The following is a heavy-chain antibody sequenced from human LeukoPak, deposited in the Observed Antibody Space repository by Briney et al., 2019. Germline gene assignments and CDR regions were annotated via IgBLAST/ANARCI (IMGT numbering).Heavy chain of an antibody. CDR3: ARDWWFDP. CDR2: INTDGSTI. Sequence: GGTLRLSCAASGFTFSSYGMSWVRQVPGKGPVWVSRINTDGSTIDYADSVKGRFTISRDNAKNTLYLQMNSLRAEDTAVYYCARDWWFDPWGQGTLVFV. V-gene: IGHV3-74*01. J-gene: IGHJ5*02. CDR1: GFTFSSYG.